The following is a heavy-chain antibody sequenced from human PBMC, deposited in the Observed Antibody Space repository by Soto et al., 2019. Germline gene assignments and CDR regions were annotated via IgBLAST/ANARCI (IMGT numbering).Heavy chain of an antibody. D-gene: IGHD4-17*01. CDR1: GGSISSYY. CDR2: IYYSGST. J-gene: IGHJ6*03. CDR3: ARRPTVTEGYYYMDV. Sequence: ASETLSLTCTVSGGSISSYYWSWIRQPPGKGLEWIGYIYYSGSTNYNPSLKSRVTISVDTSKNQFSLKLSSVTAADTAVYYCARRPTVTEGYYYMDVWGKGTTVTVSS. V-gene: IGHV4-59*08.